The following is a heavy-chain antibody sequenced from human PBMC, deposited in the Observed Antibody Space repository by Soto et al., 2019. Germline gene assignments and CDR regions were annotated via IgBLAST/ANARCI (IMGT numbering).Heavy chain of an antibody. CDR3: EVTAAGD. D-gene: IGHD2-21*02. CDR2: VSPDHGNA. CDR1: GYTFTNYD. V-gene: IGHV1-8*01. Sequence: QVQVVQSKAEVKKPGASVKVSCKTSGYTFTNYDINWVRQAPGQGLEWMGWVSPDHGNAGHAPQFQGRITMDSDTSTSTVYMEPNDLSSDDTAFYFVEVTAAGDWGQGTMVTVS. J-gene: IGHJ4*02.